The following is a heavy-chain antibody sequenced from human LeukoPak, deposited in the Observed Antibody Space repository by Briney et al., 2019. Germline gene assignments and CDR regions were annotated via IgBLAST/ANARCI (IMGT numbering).Heavy chain of an antibody. J-gene: IGHJ6*03. D-gene: IGHD6-13*01. CDR2: IYYSGST. Sequence: PSETLSLTCTVSGGSISSSSYYWGWIRQPPGKGLEWIGSIYYSGSTYYNPSLKSRVTISVDTSKNQFSLKLSSVTAADTAVYYCARQNGEGIAAAGTDYYYYYYMDVWGKGTTVIVSS. CDR1: GGSISSSSYY. V-gene: IGHV4-39*01. CDR3: ARQNGEGIAAAGTDYYYYYYMDV.